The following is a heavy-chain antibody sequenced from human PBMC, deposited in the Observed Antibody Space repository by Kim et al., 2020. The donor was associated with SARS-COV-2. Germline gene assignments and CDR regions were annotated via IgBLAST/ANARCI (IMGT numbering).Heavy chain of an antibody. Sequence: YADSVKGRLSVSRDNDNNLLFLHMTSLRAEDTAVYYCVRETRDGMDVWGQGTAVTVSS. J-gene: IGHJ6*02. D-gene: IGHD2-2*01. V-gene: IGHV3-21*06. CDR3: VRETRDGMDV.